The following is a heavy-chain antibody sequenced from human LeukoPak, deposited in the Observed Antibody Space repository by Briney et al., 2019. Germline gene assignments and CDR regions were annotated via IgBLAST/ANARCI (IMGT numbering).Heavy chain of an antibody. CDR1: GITFNSYA. CDR3: AKDILENYGPFPH. J-gene: IGHJ3*01. D-gene: IGHD3-10*01. Sequence: GGSLRLSCAASGITFNSYAMTWVRQAPGKGLEWVSHISGSGGSTYYADSVKGRFTISRDNSKNTLYLQMNSLRAEDTAVYYCAKDILENYGPFPHWGQGTMVTVSS. V-gene: IGHV3-23*01. CDR2: ISGSGGST.